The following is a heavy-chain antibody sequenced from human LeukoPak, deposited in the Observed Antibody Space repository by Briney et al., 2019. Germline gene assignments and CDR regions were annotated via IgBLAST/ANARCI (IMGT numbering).Heavy chain of an antibody. V-gene: IGHV3-30*02. Sequence: SGGSLRLSCAASGFTFSSYGMHWVRQAPGKGLEWVAFIRYDGSNKYYAGSVKGRFTISRDNSKNTLYLQMNSLRAEDTAVYYCANLYAWGSYRYSMDVWGKGTTVTVSS. CDR1: GFTFSSYG. D-gene: IGHD3-16*02. CDR2: IRYDGSNK. CDR3: ANLYAWGSYRYSMDV. J-gene: IGHJ6*03.